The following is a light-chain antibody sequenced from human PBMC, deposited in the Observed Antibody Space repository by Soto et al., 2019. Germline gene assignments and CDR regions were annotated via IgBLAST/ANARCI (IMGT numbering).Light chain of an antibody. CDR2: GNS. V-gene: IGLV1-40*01. CDR1: RSNIGAGYD. J-gene: IGLJ1*01. Sequence: QSALTQPPSASGAPGQRVTISCSGSRSNIGAGYDVHWYQQLPGTAPKLLIYGNSNRPSGVPDRFSGSKSGTSASLAITGLQAEDEADYYCQSYDSSLSAHYVFGTGTKLTVL. CDR3: QSYDSSLSAHYV.